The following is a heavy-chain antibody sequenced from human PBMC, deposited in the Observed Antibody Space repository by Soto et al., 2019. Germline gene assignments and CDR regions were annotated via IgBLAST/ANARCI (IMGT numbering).Heavy chain of an antibody. CDR1: GGSFSGYY. D-gene: IGHD6-6*01. CDR3: ARDRGAARPLYYYYGMDV. Sequence: KTSETLSLTCAVYGGSFSGYYWSWIRQPPGKGLEWIGEINHSGSTNYNPSLKSRVTISVDTSKNQFSLKLSSVTAADTAVYYCARDRGAARPLYYYYGMDVWGQGTTVTVSS. V-gene: IGHV4-34*01. CDR2: INHSGST. J-gene: IGHJ6*02.